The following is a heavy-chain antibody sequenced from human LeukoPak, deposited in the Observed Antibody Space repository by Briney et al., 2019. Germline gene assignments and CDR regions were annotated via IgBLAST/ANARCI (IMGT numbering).Heavy chain of an antibody. Sequence: ASVKVSCKASGYTFTSYYMHWVRQAPGQGLEWMGWINPNSGGTNYAQKFQGRVTMTRDTSISTAYMELSRLRSDDTAVYYCARDQDVYYYDSSGTRTLDYWGQGTLVTVSS. D-gene: IGHD3-22*01. V-gene: IGHV1-2*02. CDR3: ARDQDVYYYDSSGTRTLDY. J-gene: IGHJ4*02. CDR1: GYTFTSYY. CDR2: INPNSGGT.